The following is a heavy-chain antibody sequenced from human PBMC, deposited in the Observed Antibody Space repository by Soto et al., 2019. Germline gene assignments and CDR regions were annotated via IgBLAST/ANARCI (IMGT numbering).Heavy chain of an antibody. Sequence: QLQLQESGPGLVKPSETLSLTCTVSGGSISSSSYYWGWIRQPPGKGLEWIGSIYYSGSTYYNPSLKSRVTISVDTAKNQFALQVSSVTAADTAVYYCASHGGSGVDYWGQGTLVTVSS. CDR3: ASHGGSGVDY. J-gene: IGHJ4*02. D-gene: IGHD6-19*01. CDR2: IYYSGST. CDR1: GGSISSSSYY. V-gene: IGHV4-39*01.